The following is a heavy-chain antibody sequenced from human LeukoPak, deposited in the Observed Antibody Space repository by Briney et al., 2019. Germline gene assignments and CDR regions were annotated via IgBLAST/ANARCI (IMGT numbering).Heavy chain of an antibody. CDR1: ADSITSGDSY. CDR3: AREYSH. CDR2: IYTSGST. D-gene: IGHD5-12*01. V-gene: IGHV4-61*02. Sequence: PSETLSLTCSVSADSITSGDSYSTWIRQPAGRGLEWIGLIYTSGSTKYNPSLKSRITMSLDTAKNQISLQRNSVTAADTAVYYCAREYSHWGQGTLVTVSS. J-gene: IGHJ4*02.